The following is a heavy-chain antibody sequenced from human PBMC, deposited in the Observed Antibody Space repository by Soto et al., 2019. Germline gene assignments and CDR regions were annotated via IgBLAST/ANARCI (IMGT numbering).Heavy chain of an antibody. Sequence: GGTLRLSCSPSGFPLSSYAMNWVRQTPDKGLEWLSYISDSGSTIHYADSVKGRFTTSGGSAKNSLYLQMNSLGAEDTAVYYCTRDGSWGQGTLVDVSS. J-gene: IGHJ5*02. V-gene: IGHV3-48*01. D-gene: IGHD5-12*01. CDR2: ISDSGSTI. CDR1: GFPLSSYA. CDR3: TRDGS.